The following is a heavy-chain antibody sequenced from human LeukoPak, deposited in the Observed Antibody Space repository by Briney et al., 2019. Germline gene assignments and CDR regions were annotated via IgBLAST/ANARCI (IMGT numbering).Heavy chain of an antibody. CDR1: GDSVSSNSAT. Sequence: SQTLSLTCAISGDSVSSNSATWNWIRQSPSRGLEWLGRTYYRSKWSSDYAVSVKGRITINPDTSKNQFSLQLNSVTPEDTAVYYCARETVAGTTRFFDYWGQGTLVTVSS. J-gene: IGHJ4*02. CDR2: TYYRSKWSS. V-gene: IGHV6-1*01. CDR3: ARETVAGTTRFFDY. D-gene: IGHD6-19*01.